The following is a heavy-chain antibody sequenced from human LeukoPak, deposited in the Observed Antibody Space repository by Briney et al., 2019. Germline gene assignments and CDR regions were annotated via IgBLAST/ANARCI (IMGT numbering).Heavy chain of an antibody. CDR1: GGSISSYY. V-gene: IGHV4-59*01. CDR2: IYYSGST. CDR3: ARAPYYYGSGTSRFDY. D-gene: IGHD3-10*01. Sequence: PSETLSLTCIVSGGSISSYYWSWIRQPPGKGLEWIGYIYYSGSTNYNPSLKSRVTISVDTSKNQFSLKLSSVTAADTAVYYCARAPYYYGSGTSRFDYWGQGTLVTVSS. J-gene: IGHJ4*02.